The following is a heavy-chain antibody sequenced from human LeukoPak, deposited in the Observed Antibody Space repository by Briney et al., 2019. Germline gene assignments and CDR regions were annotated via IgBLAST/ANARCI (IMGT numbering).Heavy chain of an antibody. CDR3: AKKLALYYNTWQPFDS. CDR1: GFTFSSYA. CDR2: ITGYGGGT. V-gene: IGHV3-23*01. D-gene: IGHD3-16*02. J-gene: IGHJ4*02. Sequence: PGGSLRLSCAASGFTFSSYAMSWVRQAPGKGLEWVSTITGYGGGTYYADSVKGRFTISRDNSRNTLYLQMSSLRAEDTAVYYCAKKLALYYNTWQPFDSWGQGALVTVSS.